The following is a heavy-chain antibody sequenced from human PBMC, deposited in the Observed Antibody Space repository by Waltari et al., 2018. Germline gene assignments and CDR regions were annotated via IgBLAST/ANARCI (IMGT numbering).Heavy chain of an antibody. CDR2: INPNSGGT. J-gene: IGHJ6*03. CDR1: GYPFTGYS. Sequence: QVQLVQSGAEVKKPGASVKVSCKASGYPFTGYSLHWVRKAPGQGLEWMGWINPNSGGTNYAQKFQGRVTMTRDTSISTAYMELSRLRSDDTAVYYCARYMVRGVKPYYYYMDVWGKGTTVTVSS. CDR3: ARYMVRGVKPYYYYMDV. V-gene: IGHV1-2*02. D-gene: IGHD3-10*01.